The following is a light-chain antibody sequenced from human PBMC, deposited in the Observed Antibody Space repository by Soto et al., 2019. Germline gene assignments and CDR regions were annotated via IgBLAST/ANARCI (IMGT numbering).Light chain of an antibody. CDR2: GAS. CDR3: QQYDNSLWT. CDR1: QTVSSVH. J-gene: IGKJ1*01. Sequence: EIVLTQSPGTLSLSPGERASLSCRAIQTVSSVHLAWYQHKPAQAPMLLIYGASRSATGVPDRFSGSGSGTDFTLTIRRLEPEDFAVYYCQQYDNSLWTFGQGTKVEV. V-gene: IGKV3-20*01.